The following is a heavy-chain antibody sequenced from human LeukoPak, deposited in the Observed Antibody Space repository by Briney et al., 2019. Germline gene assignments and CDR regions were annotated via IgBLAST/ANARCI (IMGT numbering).Heavy chain of an antibody. CDR1: GFTFSSYA. CDR3: ARGTHASYYYYMDV. D-gene: IGHD1/OR15-1a*01. V-gene: IGHV3-30*01. Sequence: GRSLRLSCAASGFTFSSYAMHWVRQAPGKGLEWVAVISYDGSNKYYADSVKGRFTISRDNSKNTLYLQMNSLRDEDTAVYYCARGTHASYYYYMDVWGKGTTVTVSS. J-gene: IGHJ6*03. CDR2: ISYDGSNK.